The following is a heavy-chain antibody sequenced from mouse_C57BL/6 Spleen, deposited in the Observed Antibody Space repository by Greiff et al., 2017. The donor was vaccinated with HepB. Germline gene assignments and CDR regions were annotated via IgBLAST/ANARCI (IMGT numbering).Heavy chain of an antibody. CDR3: AREGDGYPYAMDY. D-gene: IGHD2-3*01. V-gene: IGHV1-80*01. CDR2: IYPGDGDT. CDR1: GYAFSSYW. J-gene: IGHJ4*01. Sequence: VQLQQSGAELVKPGASVKISCKASGYAFSSYWMNWVKQRPGKGLEWIGQIYPGDGDTNYNGKFKGKATLTADKSSSTAYMHLSSLTSEDSAVYFCAREGDGYPYAMDYWGQGTSVTVSS.